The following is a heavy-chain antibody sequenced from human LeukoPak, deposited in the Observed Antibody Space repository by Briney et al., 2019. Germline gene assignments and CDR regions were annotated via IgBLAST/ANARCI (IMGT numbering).Heavy chain of an antibody. Sequence: GGSLRLSCAASGFTFSSYGMHWVRQAPGRGLEWVAFIRYDGSNKYYADSVKGRFTISRDNSKNTLYLQMNSLRAEDTAVYYRAKDRKTYDFWSGYLNWFDPWGQGTLVTVSS. V-gene: IGHV3-30*02. CDR3: AKDRKTYDFWSGYLNWFDP. J-gene: IGHJ5*02. D-gene: IGHD3-3*01. CDR2: IRYDGSNK. CDR1: GFTFSSYG.